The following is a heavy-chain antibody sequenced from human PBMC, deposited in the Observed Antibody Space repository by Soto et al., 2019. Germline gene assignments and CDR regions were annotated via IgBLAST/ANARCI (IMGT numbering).Heavy chain of an antibody. J-gene: IGHJ6*02. CDR3: AYLPCSGGSCYWFSFSGMDV. D-gene: IGHD2-15*01. V-gene: IGHV2-5*02. CDR2: IYWDDDK. Sequence: QITLKESGPTLVKPTQTLTLTCTFSGFSLSTSGVGVAWIRQPPGKALEWLALIYWDDDKRYRPSLESRLTITKDTPKXXXVXXMTNMASVDTATYYCAYLPCSGGSCYWFSFSGMDVWGQGTTVTVSS. CDR1: GFSLSTSGVG.